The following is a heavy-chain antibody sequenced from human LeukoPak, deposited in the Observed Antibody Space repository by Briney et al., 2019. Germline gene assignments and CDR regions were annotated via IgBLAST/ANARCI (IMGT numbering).Heavy chain of an antibody. J-gene: IGHJ4*02. D-gene: IGHD3-16*02. Sequence: GASVKVSCKASGYTFTSYGISWVRQVPGQGLEWMGWISAYNGNTNYAQKLQGRVTMTTDTSTSTAYMELRSLRSDDTAVYYCARGSFRLRLGELSFDFDYWGQGTLVTVSS. CDR1: GYTFTSYG. V-gene: IGHV1-18*01. CDR2: ISAYNGNT. CDR3: ARGSFRLRLGELSFDFDY.